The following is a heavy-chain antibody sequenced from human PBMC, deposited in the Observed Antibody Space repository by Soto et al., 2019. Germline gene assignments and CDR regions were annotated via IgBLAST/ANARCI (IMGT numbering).Heavy chain of an antibody. J-gene: IGHJ6*02. CDR3: ARAGLGYCSSTSCLPRGLYGMDV. V-gene: IGHV3-33*01. CDR1: GFTFSSYG. CDR2: IWYDGSNK. D-gene: IGHD2-2*01. Sequence: QVQLVESGGGVVQPGRSLRLSCAASGFTFSSYGMHWVRQAPGKGLEWVAVIWYDGSNKYYADSVKGRFTISRDNSKNTLYLQMNSLRAEDTAVYYCARAGLGYCSSTSCLPRGLYGMDVWGQGTTVTVSS.